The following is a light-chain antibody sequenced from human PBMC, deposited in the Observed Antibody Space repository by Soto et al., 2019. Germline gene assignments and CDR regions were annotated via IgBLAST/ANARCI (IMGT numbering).Light chain of an antibody. Sequence: EIVLTQSPGTLSLSPGERATLSCRASRSVNTNFLAWYQQRPGQAPRLLIQRTSIRATGIPDRFSGSGSGTDFTLTISRLEPEDFAVYYCQQYDYSWTFGQGTKVEIK. CDR2: RTS. J-gene: IGKJ1*01. CDR3: QQYDYSWT. CDR1: RSVNTNF. V-gene: IGKV3-20*01.